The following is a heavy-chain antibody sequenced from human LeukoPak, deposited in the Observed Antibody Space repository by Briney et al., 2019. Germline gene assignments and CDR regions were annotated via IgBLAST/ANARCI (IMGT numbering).Heavy chain of an antibody. J-gene: IGHJ4*01. CDR3: ARDYGGHGEYFDY. CDR2: IPISGDST. CDR1: GFTFSSYA. Sequence: GGSLRLSCAASGFTFSSYAMSWVRQAPGKGLEWVSAIPISGDSTYYADSVKGRFTISRDNSKNTLYLQMNSLRAEDAAVYYCARDYGGHGEYFDYWGHGTLVTVSS. D-gene: IGHD4-23*01. V-gene: IGHV3-23*01.